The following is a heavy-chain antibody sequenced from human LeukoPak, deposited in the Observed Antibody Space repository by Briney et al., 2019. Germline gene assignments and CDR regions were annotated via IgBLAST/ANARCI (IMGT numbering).Heavy chain of an antibody. CDR2: INPNSGGT. J-gene: IGHJ4*02. V-gene: IGHV1-2*02. Sequence: ASVKVSCKASGYTFTGYYMYWVRQAPGQGLEWMGWINPNSGGTNYAQRFQGRVTMTRDTSISTAYMELSTLRSDDTAVYYCARAPRGYCSGGSCFDHWGQGTLVTVSS. D-gene: IGHD2-15*01. CDR3: ARAPRGYCSGGSCFDH. CDR1: GYTFTGYY.